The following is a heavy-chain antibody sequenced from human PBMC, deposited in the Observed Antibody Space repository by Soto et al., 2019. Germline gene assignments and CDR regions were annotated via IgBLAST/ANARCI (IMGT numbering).Heavy chain of an antibody. D-gene: IGHD4-17*01. CDR3: ARGLKRVTTYYYYYYMDV. Sequence: EVQLVESGGGLVQPGGSLRLSCAASGFTFSSYWMSWVRQAPGKGLEWVANIKQDGSEKYYVDSVKGRFTISRDNAKNSLYLQMKRLRGEDTAVYYWARGLKRVTTYYYYYYMDVWGKGTTVTVSS. CDR1: GFTFSSYW. V-gene: IGHV3-7*01. J-gene: IGHJ6*03. CDR2: IKQDGSEK.